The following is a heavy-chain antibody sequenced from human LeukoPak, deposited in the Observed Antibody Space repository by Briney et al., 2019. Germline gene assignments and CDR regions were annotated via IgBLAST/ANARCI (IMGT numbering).Heavy chain of an antibody. CDR1: GFNFISYS. D-gene: IGHD3-10*01. CDR2: ISYDGSGD. V-gene: IGHV3-30*04. Sequence: GGSLRPSCAAPGFNFISYSRHWVRQAPGKGLEGLTVISYDGSGDYYADSVKGRFTISRDNSENTLYLQMNSLRAEDTAVYYCARDFRGYFDYWGQGTLVTVSS. J-gene: IGHJ4*02. CDR3: ARDFRGYFDY.